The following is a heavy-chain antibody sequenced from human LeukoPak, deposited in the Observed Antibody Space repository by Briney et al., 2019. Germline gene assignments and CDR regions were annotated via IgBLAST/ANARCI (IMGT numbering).Heavy chain of an antibody. J-gene: IGHJ3*02. Sequence: GRSLRLSCAASGFTFSSYAMHWVRQAPGKGLEWVAVISYDGSNKYYADSVKGRFTISRDNSKNTLYLQMNSLRAEDTAVYYCARPTVTIGVAGAFDIWGQGTMVTVSS. CDR1: GFTFSSYA. CDR3: ARPTVTIGVAGAFDI. CDR2: ISYDGSNK. V-gene: IGHV3-30-3*01. D-gene: IGHD4-17*01.